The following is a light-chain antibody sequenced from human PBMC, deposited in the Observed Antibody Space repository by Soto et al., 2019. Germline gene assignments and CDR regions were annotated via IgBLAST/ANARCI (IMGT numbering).Light chain of an antibody. CDR1: SGHSYYA. CDR3: QTWGAGIVV. CDR2: VNSDGSH. V-gene: IGLV4-69*01. J-gene: IGLJ2*01. Sequence: QAVVTQSPSASASLGASVKLTCTLSSGHSYYAIAWHQQQPEKGPRYLMKVNSDGSHNRGDGIPDRFSGSSSGAERYLTISSLRSEDEADYYCQTWGAGIVVFGGGTQLTVL.